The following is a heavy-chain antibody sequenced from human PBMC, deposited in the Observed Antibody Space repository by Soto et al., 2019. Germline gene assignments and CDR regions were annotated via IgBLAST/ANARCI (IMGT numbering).Heavy chain of an antibody. V-gene: IGHV3-30*18. D-gene: IGHD1-7*01. Sequence: PRGSLRLSCAASGFTFMGYGIHFFRHSPVKGLEWVAVMSHDGSSQYYADSVKGRFTISRDNSKNTLYLQMNSLRGEDTAVYFCAKPTTSASYGMDVWGQGTSVTVSS. CDR1: GFTFMGYG. J-gene: IGHJ6*02. CDR2: MSHDGSSQ. CDR3: AKPTTSASYGMDV.